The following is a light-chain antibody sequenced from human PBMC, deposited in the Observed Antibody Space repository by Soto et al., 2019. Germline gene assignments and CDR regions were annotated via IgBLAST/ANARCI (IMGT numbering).Light chain of an antibody. J-gene: IGKJ5*01. Sequence: DIVMTQSPASMALSLGERATINCKSSQSVLYSSTGRNYLVWYQQKAGQPPKLLIYWASTRESGVPDRFSGSGSGTDFTLTISNLQAEDVAVYYCQQHHSTPLTFGQGTRLEIK. V-gene: IGKV4-1*01. CDR1: QSVLYSSTGRNY. CDR2: WAS. CDR3: QQHHSTPLT.